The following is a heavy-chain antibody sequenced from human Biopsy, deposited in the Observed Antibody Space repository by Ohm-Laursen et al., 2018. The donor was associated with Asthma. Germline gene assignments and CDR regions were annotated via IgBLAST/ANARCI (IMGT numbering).Heavy chain of an antibody. CDR1: GYTFIGYH. J-gene: IGHJ5*02. D-gene: IGHD7-27*01. V-gene: IGHV1-2*06. CDR2: IKPNSGGT. CDR3: ARGQKSPGDRWFDP. Sequence: GSSVKVSCKPSGYTFIGYHIHWVRQAPGQGLEWMGRIKPNSGGTNYAQKFQGRVTMTSDTSISTAYMELSRLRSDDTALYYCARGQKSPGDRWFDPWGQGTLVTVSS.